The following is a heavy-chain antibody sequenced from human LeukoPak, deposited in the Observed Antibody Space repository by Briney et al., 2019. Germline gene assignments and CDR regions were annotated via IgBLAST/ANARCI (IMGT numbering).Heavy chain of an antibody. CDR2: IYYSGST. CDR3: ARALYYDSSGYGIDY. J-gene: IGHJ4*02. D-gene: IGHD3-22*01. Sequence: SQTLSLTCTVSGGSISSVDYYWRWIRQPPGKVLEWIGYIYYSGSTYYNPSLKSRVTISVDTSKNQFSLKLSSVTAADTAVYYCARALYYDSSGYGIDYWGQGTLVTVSS. CDR1: GGSISSVDYY. V-gene: IGHV4-30-4*01.